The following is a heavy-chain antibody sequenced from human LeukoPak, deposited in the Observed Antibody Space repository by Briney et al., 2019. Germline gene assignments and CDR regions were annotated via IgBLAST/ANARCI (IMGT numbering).Heavy chain of an antibody. CDR3: TRGSIAYYYMDV. CDR2: IYYSGST. Sequence: SGTLSLTCTVSGDSISSYYWSWIRQPPGKGLEWIGNIYYSGSTNYNPSLKSRVTISVDTSKNQFSLKLSSVTAADTAVYYCTRGSIAYYYMDVWGKGTTVTISS. J-gene: IGHJ6*03. V-gene: IGHV4-59*01. CDR1: GDSISSYY. D-gene: IGHD3-22*01.